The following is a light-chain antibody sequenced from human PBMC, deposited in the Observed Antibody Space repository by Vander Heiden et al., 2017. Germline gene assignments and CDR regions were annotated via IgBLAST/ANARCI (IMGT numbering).Light chain of an antibody. Sequence: EIVMTQSPATLSASPGERATLSCRASQSVSSNLAWYQQKPGQAPRLLIYGASTRATGIPARFSGSGSGTDFTLTISSLQSEDFAVYYCQQDNNWPPWTFGQGTKVEIK. V-gene: IGKV3-15*01. CDR1: QSVSSN. J-gene: IGKJ1*01. CDR3: QQDNNWPPWT. CDR2: GAS.